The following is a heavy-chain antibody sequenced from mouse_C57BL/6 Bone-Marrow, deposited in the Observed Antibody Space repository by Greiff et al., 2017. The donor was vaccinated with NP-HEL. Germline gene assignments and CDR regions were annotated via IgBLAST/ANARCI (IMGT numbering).Heavy chain of an antibody. CDR3: ARWGIYYGNYDAMDY. D-gene: IGHD2-1*01. Sequence: EVQLQQSGPELVKPGASVKISCKASRYTFTDYYMNWVKQSHGKSLEWIGDINPNNGGTSYNQKFKGKATLTVDKSSSTAYMELRSLTSEDSAVYYCARWGIYYGNYDAMDYWGQGTSVTVSS. J-gene: IGHJ4*01. CDR2: INPNNGGT. V-gene: IGHV1-26*01. CDR1: RYTFTDYY.